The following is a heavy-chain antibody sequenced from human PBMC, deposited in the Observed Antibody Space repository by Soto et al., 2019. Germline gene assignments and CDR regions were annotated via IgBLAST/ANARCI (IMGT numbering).Heavy chain of an antibody. D-gene: IGHD3-16*02. CDR1: GGSISSSNW. V-gene: IGHV4-4*02. Sequence: SETLSLTXAVSGGSISSSNWWSWVRQPPGKGLEWIGEIYHSGSTNYNPSLKSRVTISVDKSKNQFSLKPSSVTAADTAVYYCASVYDYVWGSYLYWGQGTLVTVSS. CDR2: IYHSGST. J-gene: IGHJ4*02. CDR3: ASVYDYVWGSYLY.